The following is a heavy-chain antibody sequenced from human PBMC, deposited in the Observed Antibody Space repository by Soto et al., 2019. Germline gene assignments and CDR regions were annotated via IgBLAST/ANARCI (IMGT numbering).Heavy chain of an antibody. CDR3: ARDRLSGYDILTFMDV. Sequence: EVQLVESGGGLVQPGGSLRLSCAASGFTFSSYSMNWVRQAPGKGLEWVSYISRSSSTIYFADSVKGRFTISRDNAKNSLYLQMNSLRAEDTAVYYCARDRLSGYDILTFMDVWGQGTTVTVSS. CDR2: ISRSSSTI. CDR1: GFTFSSYS. J-gene: IGHJ6*02. D-gene: IGHD3-9*01. V-gene: IGHV3-48*01.